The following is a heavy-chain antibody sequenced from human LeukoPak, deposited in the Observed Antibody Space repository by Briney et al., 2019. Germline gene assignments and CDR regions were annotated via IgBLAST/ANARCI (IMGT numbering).Heavy chain of an antibody. CDR1: GGSISSYY. J-gene: IGHJ4*02. V-gene: IGHV4-4*07. D-gene: IGHD2-21*02. Sequence: SETLSLTCTVSGGSISSYYWSWIRQPAGKGLEWIGRIYTSGSTYYNPSLKSRVTMSVDTSKNQFSLKLSSVTAADTAVYFCARGPYCGGDCYFAYWGQGTLVTVSS. CDR2: IYTSGST. CDR3: ARGPYCGGDCYFAY.